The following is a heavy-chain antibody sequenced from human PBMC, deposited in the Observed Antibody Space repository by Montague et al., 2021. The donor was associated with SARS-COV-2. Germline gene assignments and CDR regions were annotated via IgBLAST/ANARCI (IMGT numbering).Heavy chain of an antibody. CDR3: ARVVRGYKYLYYFYYLDV. Sequence: SETLSLTCAVSGGSFSAYYWSWIRQPPGRGLEWIGDIYYSGSTNYNSSLKSRVTISVDTSKNQFSLKLTSVTAADTAVYYCARVVRGYKYLYYFYYLDVWGKGTAVTVSS. CDR1: GGSFSAYY. D-gene: IGHD3-10*02. J-gene: IGHJ6*03. V-gene: IGHV4-34*01. CDR2: IYYSGST.